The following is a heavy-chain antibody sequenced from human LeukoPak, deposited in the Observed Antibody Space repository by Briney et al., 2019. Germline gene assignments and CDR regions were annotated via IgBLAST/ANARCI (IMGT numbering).Heavy chain of an antibody. CDR1: GFTFSSYS. V-gene: IGHV3-48*01. CDR3: ARDPIAAAGTLDY. J-gene: IGHJ4*02. Sequence: PGGSLRPSCAASGFTFSSYSMNWVRQAPGKGLEWVSYISSSSSTIYYADSVKGRFTISRDNAKNSLYLQMNSLRAEDTAVYYCARDPIAAAGTLDYWGQGTLVTVSS. D-gene: IGHD6-13*01. CDR2: ISSSSSTI.